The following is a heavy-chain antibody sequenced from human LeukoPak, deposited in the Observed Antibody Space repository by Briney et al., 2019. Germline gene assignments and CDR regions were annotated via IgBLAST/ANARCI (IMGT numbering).Heavy chain of an antibody. V-gene: IGHV4-34*01. Sequence: SETLSLTCAVYGGSFSGYYWSWIRQPPGKGLEWIGEINHSGSTNYNPSLKSRVTISVDTSKNQFSLKLSSVTAADTAVYYCARVRHSRWRNYYMDVWGKGTTVTVSS. D-gene: IGHD2-15*01. CDR2: INHSGST. J-gene: IGHJ6*03. CDR1: GGSFSGYY. CDR3: ARVRHSRWRNYYMDV.